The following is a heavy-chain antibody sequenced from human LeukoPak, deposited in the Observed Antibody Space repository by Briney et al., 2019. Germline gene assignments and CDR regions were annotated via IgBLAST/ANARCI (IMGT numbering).Heavy chain of an antibody. CDR2: IYYSGST. CDR3: ARGSRSSSPFDY. V-gene: IGHV4-59*12. CDR1: GGSISSYY. J-gene: IGHJ4*02. D-gene: IGHD6-13*01. Sequence: SETLSLTCTVSGGSISSYYWSWIRQPPGKGLEWIGYIYYSGSTNYNPSLKSRVTISVDTSKNQFSLKLSSVTAADTAVYYCARGSRSSSPFDYWGQGTLVTVSS.